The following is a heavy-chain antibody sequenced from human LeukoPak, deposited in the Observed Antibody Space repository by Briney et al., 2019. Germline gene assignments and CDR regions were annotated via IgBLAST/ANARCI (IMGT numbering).Heavy chain of an antibody. Sequence: ASETLSLTCAVYGGSFSGYYWSWIRQPAGKGLEWIGRIYTSGSANYNPSLKSRVTMSVDTSKNQFSLKLSSVTAADTAVYYCARGPRSGWLTDYWGQGTLVTVSS. CDR2: IYTSGSA. CDR1: GGSFSGYY. CDR3: ARGPRSGWLTDY. D-gene: IGHD6-19*01. J-gene: IGHJ4*02. V-gene: IGHV4-59*10.